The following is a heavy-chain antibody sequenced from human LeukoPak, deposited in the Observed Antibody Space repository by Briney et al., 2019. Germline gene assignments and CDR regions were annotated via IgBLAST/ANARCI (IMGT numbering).Heavy chain of an antibody. Sequence: GGSLRLSCAASGFTFSSYAMHWVRQAPGKGLEWVAIISYDDSNEYYADSVKGRFTISRDNSKNTLYLQMNSLRAEDTAVYYCARGGYDSGSYYKGPLYYFDYWGQGTLVTVSS. CDR1: GFTFSSYA. V-gene: IGHV3-30*14. CDR2: ISYDDSNE. CDR3: ARGGYDSGSYYKGPLYYFDY. D-gene: IGHD3-10*01. J-gene: IGHJ4*02.